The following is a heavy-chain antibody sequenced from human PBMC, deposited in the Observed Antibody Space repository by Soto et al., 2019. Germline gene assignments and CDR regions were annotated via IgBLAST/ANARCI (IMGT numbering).Heavy chain of an antibody. CDR2: IKSKTDGGTT. V-gene: IGHV3-15*01. J-gene: IGHJ6*04. D-gene: IGHD2-15*01. Sequence: EVQLVESGGGLVKPGGSLRLSCAASRFTFSNAWMSWVRQAPGKGLEWVGSIKSKTDGGTTDYAAPVKGRFSISRDDSKNTLFLQMDSLKTEDTAVYYCTTDNCIGGRCTGWDVWGKGTTVTVSS. CDR3: TTDNCIGGRCTGWDV. CDR1: RFTFSNAW.